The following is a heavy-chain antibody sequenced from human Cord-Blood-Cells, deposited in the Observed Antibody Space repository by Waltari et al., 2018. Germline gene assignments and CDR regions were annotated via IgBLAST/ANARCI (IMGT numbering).Heavy chain of an antibody. CDR2: INHSGST. CDR1: GGSFSGYY. CDR3: ARISKGMFDY. J-gene: IGHJ4*02. V-gene: IGHV4-34*01. Sequence: QVQLQQWGAGLLKPSETLSLTCAVYGGSFSGYYWSWIRQPPGKGLGWIGEINHSGSTNSTPALKSRVTISVDTSKNQFSLKLSSVTAADTAVYYCARISKGMFDYWGQGTLVTVSS.